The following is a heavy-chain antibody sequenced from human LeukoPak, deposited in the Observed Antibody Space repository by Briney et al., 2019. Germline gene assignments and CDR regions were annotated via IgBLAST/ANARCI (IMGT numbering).Heavy chain of an antibody. Sequence: GGSLRLSCAASGFTFSSYSMNWVRQAPGKGLEWVSSISSSSSYIYYADSVKGRFTISRDNAKNSLYLQMNSLRAEDTAVYYCARGSGSYWYYFDYWGQGTLVTVSS. CDR1: GFTFSSYS. CDR3: ARGSGSYWYYFDY. J-gene: IGHJ4*02. V-gene: IGHV3-21*01. D-gene: IGHD1-26*01. CDR2: ISSSSSYI.